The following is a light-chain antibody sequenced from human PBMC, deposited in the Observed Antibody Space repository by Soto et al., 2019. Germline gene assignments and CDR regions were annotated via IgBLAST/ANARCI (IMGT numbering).Light chain of an antibody. CDR1: QSLSSNY. J-gene: IGKJ3*01. CDR2: GAS. V-gene: IGKV3-20*01. Sequence: EIVLTQSPGTLSLSPGERATLSCRASQSLSSNYLAWYQQKPGQAPRLLIYGASSRATGIPDRFSGSGSGTDFTLIISRLEPEDFAVYYGQHYGSSPSVGPGTKVYIK. CDR3: QHYGSSPS.